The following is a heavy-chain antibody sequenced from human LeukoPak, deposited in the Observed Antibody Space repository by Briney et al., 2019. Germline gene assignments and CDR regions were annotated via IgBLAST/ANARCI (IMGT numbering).Heavy chain of an antibody. J-gene: IGHJ6*02. V-gene: IGHV3-30*18. D-gene: IGHD3-3*01. CDR1: GFTFSSYG. Sequence: GGSLRLSCAASGFTFSSYGMHWVRQAPGKGLEWVAVISYDGSNKYYADSVKGRFTISRDNSKNTLYLQMNSLRAEDTAVYYCAKGAPGGYDFWSGYVNYYYGMDVWGRGTTVTVSS. CDR2: ISYDGSNK. CDR3: AKGAPGGYDFWSGYVNYYYGMDV.